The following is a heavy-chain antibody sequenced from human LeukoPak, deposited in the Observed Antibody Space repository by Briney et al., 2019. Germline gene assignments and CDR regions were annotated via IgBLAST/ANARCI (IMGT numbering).Heavy chain of an antibody. CDR3: AKGGRGYCSSTSCYHTPGIDY. D-gene: IGHD2-2*01. J-gene: IGHJ4*02. CDR1: GFTFSSYA. CDR2: ISGSGGST. Sequence: HAGGSLRLSCAASGFTFSSYAMSWVRQAPGKGLEWVSAISGSGGSTYYADSVKGRLTISRDNSKNTRYLQMNSLRAEDTAVYYCAKGGRGYCSSTSCYHTPGIDYWGQGTLVTVSS. V-gene: IGHV3-23*01.